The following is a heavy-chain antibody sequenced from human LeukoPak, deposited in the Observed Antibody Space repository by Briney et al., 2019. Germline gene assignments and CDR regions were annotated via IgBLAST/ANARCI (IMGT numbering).Heavy chain of an antibody. CDR1: GGTFTSYG. Sequence: ASVKVSCKASGGTFTSYGISWVQQAPGQGLEWMGWISAYNGNTNYAQKLQGRVTMTTDTSTNTAYMELRSLRSDDTAVYYCARIRITMVRGVNCYFDYWGQGTLVTVSS. CDR2: ISAYNGNT. CDR3: ARIRITMVRGVNCYFDY. V-gene: IGHV1-18*01. J-gene: IGHJ4*02. D-gene: IGHD3-10*01.